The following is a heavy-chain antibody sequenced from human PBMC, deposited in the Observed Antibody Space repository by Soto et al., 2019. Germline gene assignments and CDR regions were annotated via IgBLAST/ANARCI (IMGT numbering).Heavy chain of an antibody. CDR2: IYYSGST. D-gene: IGHD6-13*01. V-gene: IGHV4-39*01. CDR1: GDSISSSSYY. Sequence: SETLSLTCTVSGDSISSSSYYWGWIRQPPGKGLEWIGSIYYSGSTYYNPSLKSRVTISVDTSKNQFSLKLSSVTAADTAVYYCARLSNSSSWVLPPAVYYYYYGMDVWGQGTTVT. CDR3: ARLSNSSSWVLPPAVYYYYYGMDV. J-gene: IGHJ6*02.